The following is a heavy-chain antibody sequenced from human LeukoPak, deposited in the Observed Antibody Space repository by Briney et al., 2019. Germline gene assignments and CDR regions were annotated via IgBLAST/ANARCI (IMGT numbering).Heavy chain of an antibody. CDR1: GYTFTGYY. D-gene: IGHD3-22*01. Sequence: ASVKVSCKASGYTFTGYYMHWVRQAPGQGLEWVGWINPNSGGTNYAQKFQGRVTMTRDTSISTAYMELSRLRSDDTAVYYCARDSAPIDYYDSSGYYSDAFDIWGQGTMVTVSS. V-gene: IGHV1-2*02. J-gene: IGHJ3*02. CDR3: ARDSAPIDYYDSSGYYSDAFDI. CDR2: INPNSGGT.